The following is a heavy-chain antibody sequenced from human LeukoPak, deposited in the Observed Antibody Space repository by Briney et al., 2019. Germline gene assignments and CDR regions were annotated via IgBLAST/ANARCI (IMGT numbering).Heavy chain of an antibody. Sequence: GGSLRLSCAASGFTFSSYAMHWVRQAPGKGLEWVAVISYDGSNKYYADSVKGRFTISRDNSKNTLYLQMNSLRAEDTAVYYCAREGVNYHDSSGYYAVSWGQGTLVTVSS. J-gene: IGHJ5*02. CDR3: AREGVNYHDSSGYYAVS. V-gene: IGHV3-30-3*01. D-gene: IGHD3-22*01. CDR2: ISYDGSNK. CDR1: GFTFSSYA.